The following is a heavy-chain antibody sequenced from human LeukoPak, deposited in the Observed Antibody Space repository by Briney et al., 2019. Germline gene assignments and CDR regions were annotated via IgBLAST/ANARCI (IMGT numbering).Heavy chain of an antibody. CDR3: AREGYSSSYNWFDP. V-gene: IGHV4-38-2*02. J-gene: IGHJ5*02. CDR2: IYHSGST. D-gene: IGHD6-6*01. CDR1: GYSISSGYY. Sequence: SETLSLTCTVSGYSISSGYYWGWIRQPPGKGLEWIGSIYHSGSTYYNPSLKSRVTISVDTSKNQFSLKLSSVTAADTAVYYCAREGYSSSYNWFDPWGQGTLVTVSS.